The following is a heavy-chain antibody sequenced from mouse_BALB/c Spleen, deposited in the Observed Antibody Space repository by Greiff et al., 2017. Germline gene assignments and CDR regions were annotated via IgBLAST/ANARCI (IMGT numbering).Heavy chain of an antibody. CDR3: ARGDGNYGGN. V-gene: IGHV5-4*02. CDR1: GFTFSDYY. J-gene: IGHJ4*01. CDR2: ISDGGSYT. D-gene: IGHD2-1*01. Sequence: EVMLVESGGGLVKPGGSLKLSCAASGFTFSDYYMYWVRQTPEKRLEWVATISDGGSYTYYPDSVKGRFTISRDNAKNNLYLQMSSLKSEDTAMYYCARGDGNYGGNWGQGTSVTVSS.